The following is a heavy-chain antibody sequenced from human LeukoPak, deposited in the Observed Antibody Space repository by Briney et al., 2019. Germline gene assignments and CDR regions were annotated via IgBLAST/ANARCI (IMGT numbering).Heavy chain of an antibody. D-gene: IGHD3-3*01. V-gene: IGHV3-49*04. CDR2: IKSKGSGETT. CDR3: AGLRSLDDLASSFNL. CDR1: GFTFGDYA. Sequence: PGRSLRLSCTASGFTFGDYAMSWVRQAPGKGLEWVGRIKSKGSGETTDYAAPVKGRFIISRDDSRNMLFLQMTSLTAEDTATYYCAGLRSLDDLASSFNLWGQGTRVTVSS. J-gene: IGHJ5*02.